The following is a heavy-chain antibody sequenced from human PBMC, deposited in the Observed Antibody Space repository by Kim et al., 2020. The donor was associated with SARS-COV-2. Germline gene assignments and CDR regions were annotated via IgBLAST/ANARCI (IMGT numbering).Heavy chain of an antibody. D-gene: IGHD4-17*01. Sequence: GGSLRLSCAASGFTFSSYAMSWVRQAPGKGLEWVSAISGSGGSTYYADSVKGRFTISRDNSKNTLYLQMNSLRAEDTAVYYCAKDRVYGDYVWWFDPWGQGTLVTVSS. CDR2: ISGSGGST. V-gene: IGHV3-23*01. J-gene: IGHJ5*02. CDR1: GFTFSSYA. CDR3: AKDRVYGDYVWWFDP.